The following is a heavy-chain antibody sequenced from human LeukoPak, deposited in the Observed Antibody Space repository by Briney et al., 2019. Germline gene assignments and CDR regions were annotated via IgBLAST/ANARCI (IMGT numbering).Heavy chain of an antibody. J-gene: IGHJ6*04. CDR3: ARDILTGYYVYYYYYGMDV. D-gene: IGHD3-9*01. CDR2: ISGSGGST. V-gene: IGHV3-23*01. CDR1: GFTFSSYA. Sequence: GASLRLSCAASGFTFSSYAMSWVRQAPGKGLEWVSAISGSGGSTYYADSVKGRFTISRDNSKNTLYLQMNSLRAEDTAVYYCARDILTGYYVYYYYYGMDVWGKGTTVTVSS.